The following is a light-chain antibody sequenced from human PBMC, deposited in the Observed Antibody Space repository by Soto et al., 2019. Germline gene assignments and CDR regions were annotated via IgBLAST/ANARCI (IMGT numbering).Light chain of an antibody. Sequence: DIVMTQSPDSLAVPLGERATINFKSIQMISCNSNKNNCLAWYQQKPGQPPKLLIYWASTRESGVPERFSGSGSGTDFTLTITSLQAEDVAVYYCRQHYSIPWTFGQGTKVDIK. CDR3: RQHYSIPWT. CDR1: QMISCNSNKNNC. CDR2: WAS. J-gene: IGKJ1*01. V-gene: IGKV4-1*01.